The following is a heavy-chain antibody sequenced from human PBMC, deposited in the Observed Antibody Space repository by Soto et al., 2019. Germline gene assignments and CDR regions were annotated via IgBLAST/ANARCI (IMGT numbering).Heavy chain of an antibody. CDR1: GGSISSYY. V-gene: IGHV4-59*08. Sequence: SETLSLTCTVSGGSISSYYWSWIRQPPGKGLEWIGYIYYSGSTNYNPSLKSRVTISVDTSKNQFSLKLSSVTAADTAVYYCARHGCSSTSCYVDYYYYYMDVWGKGTTVTVSS. J-gene: IGHJ6*03. CDR3: ARHGCSSTSCYVDYYYYYMDV. CDR2: IYYSGST. D-gene: IGHD2-2*01.